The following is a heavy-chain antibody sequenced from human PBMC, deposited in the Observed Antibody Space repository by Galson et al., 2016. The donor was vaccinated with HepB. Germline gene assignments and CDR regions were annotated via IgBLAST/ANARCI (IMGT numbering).Heavy chain of an antibody. V-gene: IGHV3-33*01. Sequence: EWVTVIWHDGSKKYYTDSVEGRFTISRDNPKNTLYLQLNSLRHEDTAVYYCARDRHYYDSALDPWGQGTLVTVSS. D-gene: IGHD3-22*01. CDR2: IWHDGSKK. CDR3: ARDRHYYDSALDP. J-gene: IGHJ5*02.